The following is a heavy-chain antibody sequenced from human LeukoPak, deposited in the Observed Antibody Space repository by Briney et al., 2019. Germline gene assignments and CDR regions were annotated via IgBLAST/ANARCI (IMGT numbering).Heavy chain of an antibody. CDR3: TRGPIQLWLYHGMDV. Sequence: GGSLRLSCTVSGFTFGDNAMSWVRKAPGKGLEWVGFIRSKTYGGTTEYAASVKGRFITSRDDSTSIAYLQMHSLKTEDKAVYYCTRGPIQLWLYHGMDVWGQGTTVTVSS. CDR1: GFTFGDNA. D-gene: IGHD5-18*01. J-gene: IGHJ6*02. V-gene: IGHV3-49*04. CDR2: IRSKTYGGTT.